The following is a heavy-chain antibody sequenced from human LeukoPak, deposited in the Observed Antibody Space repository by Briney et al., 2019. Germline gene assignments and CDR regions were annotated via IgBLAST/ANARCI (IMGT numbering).Heavy chain of an antibody. CDR2: IDPSDSYT. V-gene: IGHV5-10-1*01. Sequence: ASVKVSCKGSGYSFTSYWISWVRQMPGKGLKWMGRIDPSDSYTNYSPSFQGHVTISADKSISTAYLQWSSLKASDTAMYYCARDACSTSCYSAYGMDVWGQGTTVTVSS. CDR1: GYSFTSYW. J-gene: IGHJ6*02. D-gene: IGHD2-2*01. CDR3: ARDACSTSCYSAYGMDV.